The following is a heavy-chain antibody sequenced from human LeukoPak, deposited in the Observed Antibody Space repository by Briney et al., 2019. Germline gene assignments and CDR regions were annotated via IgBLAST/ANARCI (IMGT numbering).Heavy chain of an antibody. CDR2: IYYSGST. CDR1: GGSISSGDYY. CDR3: AREKRITMVRGVNYFDY. Sequence: SETLSLTYTVSGGSISSGDYYWSWIRQPPGKGLEWIGYIYYSGSTYYNPSLKSRVTISVDTSKNQFSLKLSSVTAADTAVYYCAREKRITMVRGVNYFDYWGQGTLVTVSS. V-gene: IGHV4-30-4*01. J-gene: IGHJ4*02. D-gene: IGHD3-10*01.